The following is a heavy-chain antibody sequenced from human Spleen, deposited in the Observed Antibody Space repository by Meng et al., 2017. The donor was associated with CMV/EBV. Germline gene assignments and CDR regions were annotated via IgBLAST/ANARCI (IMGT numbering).Heavy chain of an antibody. V-gene: IGHV3-21*06. Sequence: GESLKISCAASGFTFSNSDMNWVRQAPGKGLEWLSSIGSSGSNLYYADSVKGRFTISRDNAQNSLYLQMNSLRAEDTAVYYCARGRVLEVPQGAFDIWGQGTMVTVSS. CDR2: IGSSGSNL. CDR3: ARGRVLEVPQGAFDI. D-gene: IGHD2-2*01. J-gene: IGHJ3*02. CDR1: GFTFSNSD.